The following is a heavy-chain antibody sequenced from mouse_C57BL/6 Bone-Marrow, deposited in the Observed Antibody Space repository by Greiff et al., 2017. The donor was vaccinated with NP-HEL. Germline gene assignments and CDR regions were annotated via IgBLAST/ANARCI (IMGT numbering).Heavy chain of an antibody. CDR1: GFSLTSYG. Sequence: VKLVESGPGLVQPSQSLSITCTVSGFSLTSYGVHWVRQSPGKGLEWLGVIWSGGSTDYNAAFISRLSLSKDNSKSQVFFKMNSLQADDTAIYYCAPAHYGSSRDAYWGQGTLVTVSA. CDR3: APAHYGSSRDAY. V-gene: IGHV2-2*01. J-gene: IGHJ3*01. CDR2: IWSGGST. D-gene: IGHD1-1*01.